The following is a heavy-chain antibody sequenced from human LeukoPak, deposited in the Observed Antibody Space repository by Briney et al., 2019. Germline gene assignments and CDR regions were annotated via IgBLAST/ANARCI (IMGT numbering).Heavy chain of an antibody. D-gene: IGHD3-16*02. CDR1: GFTFSSYG. J-gene: IGHJ4*02. CDR3: ASIMITFGGVIATDY. Sequence: GSLRLSCAASGFTFSSYGMHWVRQAPGKGLEWVAVIWYDGSNKYNADSVKGRFTISRDNSKNTLYLQMNSLGAEDTAVYYCASIMITFGGVIATDYWGQGTLVTVSS. CDR2: IWYDGSNK. V-gene: IGHV3-33*08.